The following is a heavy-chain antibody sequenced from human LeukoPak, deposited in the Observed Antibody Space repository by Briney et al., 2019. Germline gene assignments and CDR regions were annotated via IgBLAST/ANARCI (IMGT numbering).Heavy chain of an antibody. J-gene: IGHJ6*02. V-gene: IGHV1-18*01. CDR1: GYTFTSYG. CDR3: AREPFDYDILTGYSVSYGMDV. Sequence: ASVKVSGKASGYTFTSYGISWVRQAPGQGLEWMGWISAYNGNTNYAQKLQGRVTMTTDTSTSTAYMELRSLRSDDTAVYYCAREPFDYDILTGYSVSYGMDVWGQGTTVTVSS. CDR2: ISAYNGNT. D-gene: IGHD3-9*01.